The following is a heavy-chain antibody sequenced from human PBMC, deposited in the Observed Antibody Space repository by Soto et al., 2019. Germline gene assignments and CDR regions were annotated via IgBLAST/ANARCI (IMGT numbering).Heavy chain of an antibody. J-gene: IGHJ4*02. CDR3: AKDRGALRWSEEHYYFDY. V-gene: IGHV3-30*18. D-gene: IGHD4-17*01. CDR1: GFTFSSYG. Sequence: GGSVRVSCAASGFTFSSYGMHWVRQAPGKGLEWVAIISYDGRNKYYADAVKGRFTISRDNSKNTLYLQTDSLSTEDTAVYYCAKDRGALRWSEEHYYFDYWGPGRLVPVSS. CDR2: ISYDGRNK.